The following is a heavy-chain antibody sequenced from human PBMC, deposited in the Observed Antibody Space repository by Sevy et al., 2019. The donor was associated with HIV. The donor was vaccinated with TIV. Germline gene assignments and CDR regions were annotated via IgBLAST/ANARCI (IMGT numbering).Heavy chain of an antibody. V-gene: IGHV1-2*02. J-gene: IGHJ4*02. CDR2: INPNSGGT. Sequence: ASVKVSCKASGYTFTGYYMHWVRQAPGQGLEWMGWINPNSGGTNYAQKFQGRVTMTRDTSISTAYMELGRLRSDDTAVYYCAREESNRRMVDYWGQGTLVTVSS. D-gene: IGHD2-15*01. CDR3: AREESNRRMVDY. CDR1: GYTFTGYY.